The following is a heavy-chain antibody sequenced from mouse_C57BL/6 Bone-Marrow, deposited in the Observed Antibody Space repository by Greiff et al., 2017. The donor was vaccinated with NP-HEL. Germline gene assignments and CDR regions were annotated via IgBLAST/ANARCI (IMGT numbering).Heavy chain of an antibody. CDR1: GFNIKDDY. CDR3: TTGIYYYGSSYDYAMDY. Sequence: EVKLMESGAELVRPGASVKLSCTASGFNIKDDYMHWVKQRPEQGLEWIGWIDPENGDTEYASKFQGKATITADTSSNTAYLQLSSLTSEDTAVYYCTTGIYYYGSSYDYAMDYWGQGTSVTVSS. CDR2: IDPENGDT. V-gene: IGHV14-4*01. J-gene: IGHJ4*01. D-gene: IGHD1-1*01.